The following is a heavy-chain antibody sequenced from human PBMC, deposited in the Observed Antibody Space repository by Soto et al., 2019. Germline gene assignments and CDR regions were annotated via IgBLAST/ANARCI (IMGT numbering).Heavy chain of an antibody. CDR3: ARDDYGDYAFNAFDI. CDR2: IIPIFGTA. D-gene: IGHD4-17*01. Sequence: QVQLVQSGAEVKKPGSSVKVSCKASGGTFSSYAISWVRQAPGQGLEWMGGIIPIFGTANYAQKFQGRVTIXXDXSXXTAYMELSSLRSEDTAVYYCARDDYGDYAFNAFDIWGQGTTVTVSS. V-gene: IGHV1-69*12. J-gene: IGHJ3*02. CDR1: GGTFSSYA.